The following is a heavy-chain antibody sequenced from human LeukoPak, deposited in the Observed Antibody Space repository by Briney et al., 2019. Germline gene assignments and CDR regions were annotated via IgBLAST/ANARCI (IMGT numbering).Heavy chain of an antibody. CDR1: GGSISSSSYY. J-gene: IGHJ3*02. Sequence: SETLSLTCTVSGGSISSSSYYWGWIRQPPGKGLEWIGSIYYRGSTYYHPSLKSRLTVSVDTSKNHFSLKLSSVTAADTAGYFCARPRRDGYIDAFDIWGQGTMVTGS. D-gene: IGHD5-24*01. V-gene: IGHV4-39*02. CDR3: ARPRRDGYIDAFDI. CDR2: IYYRGST.